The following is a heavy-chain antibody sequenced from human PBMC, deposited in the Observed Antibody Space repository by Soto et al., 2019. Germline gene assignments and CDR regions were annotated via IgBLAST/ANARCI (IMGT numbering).Heavy chain of an antibody. J-gene: IGHJ6*02. Sequence: QVQLVQSGAEVKKPGASVKVSCKASGYTFTSYGISWVRQAPGQGLEWMGWISAYNGNTNYAQKLQGRVTMTTDTSKGTGFMGLGGLRSDGTAVYFCARGGGGNYDFWSGYSLYYGMDVWGQGTTVTVSS. CDR1: GYTFTSYG. CDR2: ISAYNGNT. V-gene: IGHV1-18*01. D-gene: IGHD3-3*01. CDR3: ARGGGGNYDFWSGYSLYYGMDV.